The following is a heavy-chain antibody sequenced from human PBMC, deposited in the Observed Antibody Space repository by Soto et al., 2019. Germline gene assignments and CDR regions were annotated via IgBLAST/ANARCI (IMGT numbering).Heavy chain of an antibody. V-gene: IGHV3-23*01. Sequence: GGSLRLSCAASGFTFSNYGMSWVRQAPGKGLEWVLGISGSGGDTTYYAESVRGRFTISRDNSINTLYLQMSRLRTEDTAVYYCAHPRGYGVFDAVDIWGRGTMVTVSS. CDR3: AHPRGYGVFDAVDI. D-gene: IGHD4-17*01. CDR2: ISGSGGDTT. CDR1: GFTFSNYG. J-gene: IGHJ3*02.